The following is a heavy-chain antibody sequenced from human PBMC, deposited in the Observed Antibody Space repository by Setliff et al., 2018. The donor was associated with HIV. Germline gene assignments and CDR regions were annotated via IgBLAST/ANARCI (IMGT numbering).Heavy chain of an antibody. CDR1: GIPIDRVYS. CDR3: ARDQSDYNVLTGFGDFDY. D-gene: IGHD3-9*01. CDR2: ISHSGST. V-gene: IGHV4-38-2*02. Sequence: KTSETLSLTCGVPGIPIDRVYSWAWIRQPPGKGLEWIGTISHSGSTHYNSPLQGRISISIGTSKNQFSLTLTSVTAADTAMYYCARDQSDYNVLTGFGDFDYWGHGTLVTVSS. J-gene: IGHJ4*01.